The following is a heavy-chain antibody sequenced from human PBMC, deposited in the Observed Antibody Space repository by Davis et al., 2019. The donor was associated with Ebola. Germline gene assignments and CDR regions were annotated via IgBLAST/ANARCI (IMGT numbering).Heavy chain of an antibody. CDR3: ARGDSVTTIGIDY. CDR1: GGTFSSYA. D-gene: IGHD4-17*01. V-gene: IGHV1-69*05. Sequence: SVKVSCKASGGTFSSYAISWVRQAPGQGLEWMGGIIPIFGTANYAQKFQDRVTMTTDTSTSTAYMELRSLRSDDTAVYYCARGDSVTTIGIDYWGQGTLVTVSS. J-gene: IGHJ4*02. CDR2: IIPIFGTA.